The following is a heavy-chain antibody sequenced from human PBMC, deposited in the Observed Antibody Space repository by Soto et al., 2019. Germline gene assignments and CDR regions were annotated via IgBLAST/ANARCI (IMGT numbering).Heavy chain of an antibody. CDR2: IYYDGSV. CDR3: ARHRIAVAGPLDY. CDR1: GGAIRNSIYY. Sequence: QLQLQESGPGLLAPSATLSLTCTVSGGAIRNSIYYWGWIRQPPGKGLEWIGTIYYDGSVAYSPSLKSRVTLSVDTSRNHFSVKINSVTAADTAVYFCARHRIAVAGPLDYWGQGTLVTVSS. D-gene: IGHD6-19*01. V-gene: IGHV4-39*01. J-gene: IGHJ4*02.